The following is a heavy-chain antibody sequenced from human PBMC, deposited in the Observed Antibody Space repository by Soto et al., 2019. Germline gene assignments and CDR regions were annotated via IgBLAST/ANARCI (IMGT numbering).Heavy chain of an antibody. CDR3: AKSILAMIVVVPFDY. D-gene: IGHD3-22*01. Sequence: GGSLRLSCAASGFTFSSYGMHWVRQAPGKGLEWVAVISYDGSNKYYADSVKGRFTISRDNSKNTLYLQMNSLRAEDTAVYYCAKSILAMIVVVPFDYWGQG. CDR1: GFTFSSYG. V-gene: IGHV3-30*18. J-gene: IGHJ4*02. CDR2: ISYDGSNK.